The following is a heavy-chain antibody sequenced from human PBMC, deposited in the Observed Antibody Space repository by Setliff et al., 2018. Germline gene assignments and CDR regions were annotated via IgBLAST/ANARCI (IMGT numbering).Heavy chain of an antibody. CDR2: IIPLFGTT. CDR3: AREKVVVVSATSYHYYMDV. Sequence: SVKVSCKASGGTFSNIGISWVRQAPGQGLEWMGGIIPLFGTTNYAQEFQGRVTITTDESANTAYMELSSLRSEDTAMYYCAREKVVVVSATSYHYYMDVWGKGTTVTVSS. J-gene: IGHJ6*03. D-gene: IGHD2-15*01. CDR1: GGTFSNIG. V-gene: IGHV1-69*05.